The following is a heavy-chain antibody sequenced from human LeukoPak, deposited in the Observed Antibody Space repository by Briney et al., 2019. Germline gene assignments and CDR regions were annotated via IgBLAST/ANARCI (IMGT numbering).Heavy chain of an antibody. CDR1: GYTFSGHY. Sequence: GASVKVSCKASGYTFSGHYLHWVRQAPGQGLEWMGRINPNTGVTQYTENFQGRVTMTRDTSTSTAYMELSRLRSDDTAIYYCAREGYDSGGYYLGDYWGQGTLVTVSS. CDR3: AREGYDSGGYYLGDY. J-gene: IGHJ4*02. CDR2: INPNTGVT. V-gene: IGHV1-2*06. D-gene: IGHD3-22*01.